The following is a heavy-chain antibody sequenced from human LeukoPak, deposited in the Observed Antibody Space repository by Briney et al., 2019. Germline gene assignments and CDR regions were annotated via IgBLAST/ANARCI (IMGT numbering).Heavy chain of an antibody. CDR1: GYTFTGYY. J-gene: IGHJ4*02. Sequence: ASVKVSCKASGYTFTGYYMHWVRQAPGQGLEWMGWINPNSGGTNYAQKFQGRVTMTRDTSISTAYMELSRLRSDDTAVYYCARARESLTRERWLQSNNFDYWGQGTLVTVSS. CDR2: INPNSGGT. V-gene: IGHV1-2*02. D-gene: IGHD5-24*01. CDR3: ARARESLTRERWLQSNNFDY.